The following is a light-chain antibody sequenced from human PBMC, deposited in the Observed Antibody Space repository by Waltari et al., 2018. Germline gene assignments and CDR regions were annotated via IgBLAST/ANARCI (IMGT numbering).Light chain of an antibody. Sequence: DIQMTQSPSSLSASVGEKVTITCRASQSISEYLNWYQQKPGKAPKLLIYGASSVQRGGQSRFSGSGSGTDFTLSITSLQPEDSATYYCQQSYTFGGGTKVEIK. V-gene: IGKV1-39*01. CDR1: QSISEY. CDR3: QQSYT. CDR2: GAS. J-gene: IGKJ4*01.